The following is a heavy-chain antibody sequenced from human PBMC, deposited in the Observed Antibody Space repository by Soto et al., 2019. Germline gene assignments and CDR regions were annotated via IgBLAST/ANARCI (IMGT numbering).Heavy chain of an antibody. D-gene: IGHD3-3*01. J-gene: IGHJ4*02. V-gene: IGHV4-59*08. Sequence: SETLSLTCTVSGGSISSYYWSWIRQPPGKGLEWIGYIYYSGSTNYNPSLKSRVTISVDTSKNQFSLKLSSVTAADTAVYYCARHGRNFWSLDYWGQGTLVTVSS. CDR2: IYYSGST. CDR1: GGSISSYY. CDR3: ARHGRNFWSLDY.